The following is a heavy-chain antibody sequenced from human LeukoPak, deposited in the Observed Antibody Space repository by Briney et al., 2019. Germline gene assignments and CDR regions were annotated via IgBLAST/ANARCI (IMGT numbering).Heavy chain of an antibody. CDR1: GFTLSSYW. V-gene: IGHV3-7*01. CDR2: IKQDGSEK. D-gene: IGHD2-15*01. Sequence: GGSLRLSCAASGFTLSSYWMSWVRQAPGKGLEWVANIKQDGSEKYYVDSVKGRFTISRDNAKNSLYLQMNSLRAEDTAVYYCARLYCSGGSCYKGAGDYWGQGILVTVSS. CDR3: ARLYCSGGSCYKGAGDY. J-gene: IGHJ4*02.